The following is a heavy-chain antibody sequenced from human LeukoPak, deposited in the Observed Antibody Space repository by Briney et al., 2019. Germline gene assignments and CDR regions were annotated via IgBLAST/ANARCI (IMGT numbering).Heavy chain of an antibody. Sequence: SETLSLTCAVYGGSLSGYYWSWIRQPPGKGLEWIGEINHSGSTNYNPSLKSRVTISVDTSKNQFSLKLSSVTAADTAVYYCARDCSGRRLPRDAFDIWGQGTMVTVSS. CDR3: ARDCSGRRLPRDAFDI. CDR2: INHSGST. D-gene: IGHD3-10*02. CDR1: GGSLSGYY. V-gene: IGHV4-34*01. J-gene: IGHJ3*02.